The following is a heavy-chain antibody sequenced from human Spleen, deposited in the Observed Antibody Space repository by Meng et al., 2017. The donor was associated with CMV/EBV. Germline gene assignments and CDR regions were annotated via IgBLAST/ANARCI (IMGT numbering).Heavy chain of an antibody. Sequence: SMSCSGYFWAWIRQPPGKGLEWIGNMHFSGSTYYNPSLESRVTISVDTSKNQFSLNLSSVIATDTAVYYCARLLGFYYDSSGSGLDYWGQGALVTVSS. CDR1: SMSCSGYF. D-gene: IGHD3-22*01. J-gene: IGHJ4*02. V-gene: IGHV4-39*01. CDR2: MHFSGST. CDR3: ARLLGFYYDSSGSGLDY.